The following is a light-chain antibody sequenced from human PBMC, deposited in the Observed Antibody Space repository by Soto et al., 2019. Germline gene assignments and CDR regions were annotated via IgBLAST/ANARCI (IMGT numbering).Light chain of an antibody. V-gene: IGLV1-44*01. J-gene: IGLJ2*01. Sequence: QSVLTQSPSASGTPGQRVTISCSGSRSNIGTYTVNWYQQLPGTAPTLLIYLNNQRPSGVPNRFSGSKSGTSAFLAISGLQSEDEAEYYCAAWDGSLSAVLFGGGTKLTVL. CDR1: RSNIGTYT. CDR3: AAWDGSLSAVL. CDR2: LNN.